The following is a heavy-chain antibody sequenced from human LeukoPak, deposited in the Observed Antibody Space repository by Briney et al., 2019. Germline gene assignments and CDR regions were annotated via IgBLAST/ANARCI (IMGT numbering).Heavy chain of an antibody. CDR2: IYYTGAT. D-gene: IGHD6-19*01. Sequence: SETLSLTCTVSGGSISNYYWSWIRQPPGKGLEWIGYIYYTGATSYNPSLKSRVTISVDTSKNQFSLKLTSVTAADTAVYYCAKYGGSGWVIDYWGQGTLVTVSS. V-gene: IGHV4-59*08. CDR1: GGSISNYY. J-gene: IGHJ4*02. CDR3: AKYGGSGWVIDY.